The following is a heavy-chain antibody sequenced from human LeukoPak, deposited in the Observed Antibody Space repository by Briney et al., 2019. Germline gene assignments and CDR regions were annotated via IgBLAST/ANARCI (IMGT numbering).Heavy chain of an antibody. CDR2: MNPNSGNT. J-gene: IGHJ3*02. V-gene: IGHV1-8*01. Sequence: ASVKVSCKASGYTFTSYDINWVRQATGQGLEWMGWMNPNSGNTGYAQKFQGRVTMTRNTSISTAYMELSSLRSEDTAVYYCARDGYSYGSDAFDIWGQGTMVTVSS. CDR1: GYTFTSYD. CDR3: ARDGYSYGSDAFDI. D-gene: IGHD5-18*01.